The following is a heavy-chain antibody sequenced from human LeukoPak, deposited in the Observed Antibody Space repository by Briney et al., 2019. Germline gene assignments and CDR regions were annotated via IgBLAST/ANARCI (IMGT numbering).Heavy chain of an antibody. V-gene: IGHV4-59*12. CDR2: IYYSGST. CDR1: GGSISSYY. J-gene: IGHJ3*02. CDR3: ARERDIVVVPVPLDAFDI. D-gene: IGHD2-2*01. Sequence: SETLSLTCTVSGGSISSYYWSWFRQPPGKGLEWIGYIYYSGSTNYIPSLKSRVTISVDTSKNQFSLKLSSVTAADTAVYYCARERDIVVVPVPLDAFDIWGQGTMVTISS.